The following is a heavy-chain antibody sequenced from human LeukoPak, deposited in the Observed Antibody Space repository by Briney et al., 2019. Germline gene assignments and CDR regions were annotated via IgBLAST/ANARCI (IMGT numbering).Heavy chain of an antibody. J-gene: IGHJ3*02. CDR3: GSAYYYVKSGFLDAFDM. Sequence: AGGSLRLSCAASGFTFSDYYMSWIRQAPGKGLEWVSYISNSGSTIYYADSVKGRFTISRDNAKNSLYLQMNSLRAEDTALYYCGSAYYYVKSGFLDAFDMWGQGTMVTVSS. CDR1: GFTFSDYY. V-gene: IGHV3-11*01. D-gene: IGHD3-22*01. CDR2: ISNSGSTI.